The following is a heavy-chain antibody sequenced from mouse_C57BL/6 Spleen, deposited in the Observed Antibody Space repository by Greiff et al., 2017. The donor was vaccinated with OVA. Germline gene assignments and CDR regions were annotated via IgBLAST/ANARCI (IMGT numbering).Heavy chain of an antibody. Sequence: VQLQQSGAELVRPGTSVKLSCKASGYTFTSYWMHWVKQRPGQGLEWIGVIDPSDSYTNYNQKFKGKATLTVDTSSSTAYMQLSSLTSEDSAVYDCARSGTGPLAMDYWGQGTSVTVSS. CDR1: GYTFTSYW. CDR2: IDPSDSYT. CDR3: ARSGTGPLAMDY. V-gene: IGHV1-59*01. J-gene: IGHJ4*01. D-gene: IGHD4-1*01.